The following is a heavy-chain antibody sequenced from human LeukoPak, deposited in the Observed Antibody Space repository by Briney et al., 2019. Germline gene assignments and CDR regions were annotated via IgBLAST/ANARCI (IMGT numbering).Heavy chain of an antibody. V-gene: IGHV1-18*01. CDR3: ARDQKVGTTATYTPFDP. D-gene: IGHD1-26*01. CDR2: INTYKGNT. CDR1: GYSFNSYG. J-gene: IGHJ5*02. Sequence: ASVKVSCKASGYSFNSYGITWVRQAPGPGLEGMGWINTYKGNTNYAQKFQGRVSMTTDRSTSTAYLELRSLRSDDTAIYYCARDQKVGTTATYTPFDPWGQGTLVTVSS.